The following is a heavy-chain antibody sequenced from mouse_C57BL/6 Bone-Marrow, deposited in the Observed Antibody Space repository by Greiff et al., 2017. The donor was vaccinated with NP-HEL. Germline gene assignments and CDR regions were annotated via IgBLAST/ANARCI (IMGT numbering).Heavy chain of an antibody. CDR1: GVDFSRYW. Sequence: EADGVDFSRYWMSWVRRAPGKGLEWIGEINPDSSTINYAPSLKDKFIISRDNAKNTLYLQMSKVRSEDTALYYCARPGDPYWYFDVWGTGTTVTVSS. D-gene: IGHD3-3*01. CDR3: ARPGDPYWYFDV. J-gene: IGHJ1*03. V-gene: IGHV4-1*01. CDR2: INPDSSTI.